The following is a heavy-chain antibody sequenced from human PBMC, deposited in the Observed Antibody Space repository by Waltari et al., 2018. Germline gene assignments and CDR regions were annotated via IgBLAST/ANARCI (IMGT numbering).Heavy chain of an antibody. CDR3: ANEELYYTNLPANHRGTNAFDI. Sequence: EVQLVESGGGLVQPGGSLRLSCAASGFTFSSYWMSWVRQAPGKGLEWGANIKQDGSEKYYADSVKGRFTISRDNSKNTLYLQMNSLRAEDTAVYYCANEELYYTNLPANHRGTNAFDIWGQGTMVTVSS. V-gene: IGHV3-7*01. D-gene: IGHD3-3*01. CDR2: IKQDGSEK. J-gene: IGHJ3*02. CDR1: GFTFSSYW.